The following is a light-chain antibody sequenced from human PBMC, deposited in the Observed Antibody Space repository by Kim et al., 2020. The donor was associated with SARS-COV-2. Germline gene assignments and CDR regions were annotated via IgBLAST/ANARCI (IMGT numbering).Light chain of an antibody. CDR2: DAS. J-gene: IGKJ4*01. V-gene: IGKV3-11*01. CDR3: QQRSNWPLT. Sequence: EIVLTQSPPTLSLSPGERATLSCRASQSVSSYLAWYQQRPRQAPRLLIYDASNRATGIPARFSGSGSGTDFTLTISSLEPEDFAVYYCQQRSNWPLTFGGGTKVDIK. CDR1: QSVSSY.